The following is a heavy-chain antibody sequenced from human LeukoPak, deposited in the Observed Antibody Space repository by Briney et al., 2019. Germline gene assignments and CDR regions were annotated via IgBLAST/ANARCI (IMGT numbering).Heavy chain of an antibody. CDR1: GFTFRSYW. CDR2: IKQDGSEK. Sequence: GGSLRLSCTASGFTFRSYWVTWVRQAPGEGLEWVADIKQDGSEKYYVDSVKGRFTISTDNAKNSVFLQMNSLRAEDTAVYYCSWSGEADWGQGTLVTVSS. CDR3: SWSGEAD. V-gene: IGHV3-7*01. D-gene: IGHD3-3*01. J-gene: IGHJ4*02.